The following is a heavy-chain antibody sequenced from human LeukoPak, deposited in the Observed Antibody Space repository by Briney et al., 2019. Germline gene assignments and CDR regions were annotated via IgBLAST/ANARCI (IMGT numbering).Heavy chain of an antibody. CDR2: IRYDGSNK. CDR3: AKNPGYDFWSGYDY. D-gene: IGHD3-3*01. Sequence: GGSLRLSCAASGFTFSSYGMRWVHQAPGKGLEWVAFIRYDGSNKYYADSVKGRFTISRDNSKNTLYLQMNSLRAEDTAVYYCAKNPGYDFWSGYDYWGQGTLVTVSS. V-gene: IGHV3-30*02. J-gene: IGHJ4*02. CDR1: GFTFSSYG.